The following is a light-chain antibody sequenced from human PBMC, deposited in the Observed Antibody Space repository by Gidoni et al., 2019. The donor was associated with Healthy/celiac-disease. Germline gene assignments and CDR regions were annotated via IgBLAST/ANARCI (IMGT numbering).Light chain of an antibody. CDR3: QQYDNLLPF. J-gene: IGKJ4*01. CDR2: DAS. Sequence: IQMTQSPSSLSASVGDRVTITCQASKDISNYLNWYQQKPGKAPKLLIYDASNMETGDPSRFSGSGSGTDFTFTISSLQPEDIATYYCQQYDNLLPFFGGGTKVEIK. CDR1: KDISNY. V-gene: IGKV1-33*01.